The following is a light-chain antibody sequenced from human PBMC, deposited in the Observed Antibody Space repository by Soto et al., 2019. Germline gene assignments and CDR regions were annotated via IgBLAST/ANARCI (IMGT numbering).Light chain of an antibody. CDR1: SSNIGSKY. J-gene: IGLJ2*01. V-gene: IGLV1-47*01. Sequence: QSVLTQPPSASGTPGQRVTISCSGSSSNIGSKYVYWYQQLPGTAPTLLIYRNNQRPSGVPDRFSGSKSGTSASLAISGLRSDDEADYYCAAWDDSLSVHVVFGGGTKLTVL. CDR3: AAWDDSLSVHVV. CDR2: RNN.